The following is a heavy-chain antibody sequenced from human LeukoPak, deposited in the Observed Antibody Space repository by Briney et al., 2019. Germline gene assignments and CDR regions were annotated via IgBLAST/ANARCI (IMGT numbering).Heavy chain of an antibody. D-gene: IGHD2-15*01. CDR3: AICGCSGGSCYGPFDY. V-gene: IGHV5-51*01. Sequence: GESLKISCKGSGYSFTNYWIGWVRQMPGKGLEWMGIIYPGDSDTRYSPSFQGQVTISVDKSISTAYLQWSSLKTSDTAMYYCAICGCSGGSCYGPFDYWGQGTLVTVSS. J-gene: IGHJ4*02. CDR2: IYPGDSDT. CDR1: GYSFTNYW.